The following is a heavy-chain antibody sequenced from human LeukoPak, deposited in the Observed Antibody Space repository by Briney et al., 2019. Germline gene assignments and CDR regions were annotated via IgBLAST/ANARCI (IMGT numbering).Heavy chain of an antibody. Sequence: PAASVKVSCKASGYTFTGYYMHWVRQAPGQGLEWMGWINPNSGGTNYAQKFQGRVTMTRDTSISTAYMELSRLRSDDTAVYYCARDQWLGDAFDIWGQGTMVTVSS. V-gene: IGHV1-2*02. D-gene: IGHD6-19*01. CDR3: ARDQWLGDAFDI. CDR2: INPNSGGT. J-gene: IGHJ3*02. CDR1: GYTFTGYY.